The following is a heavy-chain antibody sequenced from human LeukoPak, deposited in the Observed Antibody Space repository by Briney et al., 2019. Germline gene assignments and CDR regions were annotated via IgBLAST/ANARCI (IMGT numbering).Heavy chain of an antibody. V-gene: IGHV3-21*01. CDR3: ARGVGCSGGSCYVRH. Sequence: GGSLRLSCAASGFTFSSYSMNWVRQAPGKGLEWVSSISSSSSYIYYADSVKGRFTISRDNAKNSLYLQMNGLRAEDTAVYYCARGVGCSGGSCYVRHWGQGTLVTVSS. CDR2: ISSSSSYI. J-gene: IGHJ4*02. CDR1: GFTFSSYS. D-gene: IGHD2-15*01.